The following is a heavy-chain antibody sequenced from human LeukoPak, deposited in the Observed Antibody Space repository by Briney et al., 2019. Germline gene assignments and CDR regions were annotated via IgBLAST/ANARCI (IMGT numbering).Heavy chain of an antibody. V-gene: IGHV3-30*09. D-gene: IGHD1-26*01. CDR2: ISYDGSNK. CDR3: VKGYHFDW. CDR1: GFSFSNYT. Sequence: GGSLRLSCAASGFSFSNYTMHWVRQAPGKGLEWVAVISYDGSNKYYADSVKGRFAISRDTSKNTLYLEMNNLKDEDTAVYYCVKGYHFDWWGQGTLVIVSS. J-gene: IGHJ4*02.